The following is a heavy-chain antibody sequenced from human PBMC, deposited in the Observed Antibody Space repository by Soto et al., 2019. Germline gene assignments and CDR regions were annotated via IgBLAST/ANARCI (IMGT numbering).Heavy chain of an antibody. Sequence: ASVKVSCKASGYTFTGYYMHWVRQAPGQGLEWMGWINPNSGGTNYAQKFQGWVTMTRDTSISTAYMELSRLRSDDTAVYYCAGSLGYYYYGMDVWGQGTTVTVSS. CDR3: AGSLGYYYYGMDV. D-gene: IGHD3-10*01. CDR1: GYTFTGYY. CDR2: INPNSGGT. V-gene: IGHV1-2*04. J-gene: IGHJ6*02.